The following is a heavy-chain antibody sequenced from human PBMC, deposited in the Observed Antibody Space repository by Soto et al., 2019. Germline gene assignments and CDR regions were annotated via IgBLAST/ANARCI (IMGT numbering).Heavy chain of an antibody. J-gene: IGHJ5*02. CDR2: ISAYNGNT. CDR3: ARGVGLQENWFDP. D-gene: IGHD4-4*01. V-gene: IGHV1-18*01. Sequence: GTSVKLSCEACGDRFASYAISWMRQAPGQGLEWMGWISAYNGNTNYAQKLQGRVTTTTDTSTSTAYMELRSLRSDDTAVYYCARGVGLQENWFDPWGQGTLVTVPS. CDR1: GDRFASYA.